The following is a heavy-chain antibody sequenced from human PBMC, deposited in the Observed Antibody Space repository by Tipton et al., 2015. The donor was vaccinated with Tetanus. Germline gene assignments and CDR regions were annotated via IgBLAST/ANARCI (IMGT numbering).Heavy chain of an antibody. V-gene: IGHV4-61*01. J-gene: IGHJ6*02. CDR1: GGSVSSGSYY. D-gene: IGHD2-15*01. CDR3: ARDLSPYCSVGSCYPYYGMDV. CDR2: IYYSGST. Sequence: TLSLTCTVSGGSVSSGSYYWSWIRQPPGKGLEWIGYIYYSGSTNYNPSLKSRVTISVDTSKNQFSLKLSSVTAADTAVYYCARDLSPYCSVGSCYPYYGMDVWGQGTTVTVSS.